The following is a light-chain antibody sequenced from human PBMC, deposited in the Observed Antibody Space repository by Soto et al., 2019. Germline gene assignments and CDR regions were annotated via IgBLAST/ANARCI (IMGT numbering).Light chain of an antibody. CDR3: QQYNHWPPLT. V-gene: IGKV3-15*01. J-gene: IGKJ4*01. CDR1: QSVGRN. Sequence: EIVMTQSPATRSVSPGERATLSRRASQSVGRNLAWYQQKPGQAPRLLIYGASTRATGIPARFSGSGSGTEFTLTISSLQSEDFAIYSCQQYNHWPPLTFGGGTKVEIK. CDR2: GAS.